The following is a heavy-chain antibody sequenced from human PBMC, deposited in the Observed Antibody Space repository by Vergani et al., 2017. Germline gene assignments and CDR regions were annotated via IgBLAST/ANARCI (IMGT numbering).Heavy chain of an antibody. J-gene: IGHJ3*02. V-gene: IGHV4-39*01. CDR3: AKHHRYYDSSGDAFDI. Sequence: QVQLQESGPGLVKPSETLSLTCTVSGDSVISTDYHWGWIRQPPGKGLEWIGSMDYSGSTSYNPSLESRISISFETPKNQFSLRLTSVTAADTAVYYCAKHHRYYDSSGDAFDIWGQGTMVTVSS. CDR1: GDSVISTDYH. CDR2: MDYSGST. D-gene: IGHD3-22*01.